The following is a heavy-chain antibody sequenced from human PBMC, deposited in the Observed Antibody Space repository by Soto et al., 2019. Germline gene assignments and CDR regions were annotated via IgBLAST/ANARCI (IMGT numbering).Heavy chain of an antibody. D-gene: IGHD3-9*01. CDR2: ISGSGGST. V-gene: IGHV3-23*01. Sequence: GGSLRLSCAASGFTFSSYAMSWVRQAPGKGLEWVSAISGSGGSTYYADSVKGRFTISRDNSKNTLYLQMNSLRAEDTAVYYCAKFETWADAISTGTTFYYYYYMDVWGKGTTVTVSS. CDR3: AKFETWADAISTGTTFYYYYYMDV. J-gene: IGHJ6*03. CDR1: GFTFSSYA.